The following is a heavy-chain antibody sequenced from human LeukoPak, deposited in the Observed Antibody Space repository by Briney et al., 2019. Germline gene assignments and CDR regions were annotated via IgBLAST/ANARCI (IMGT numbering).Heavy chain of an antibody. V-gene: IGHV3-21*06. D-gene: IGHD6-19*01. CDR2: ISSTSDYI. J-gene: IGHJ4*02. CDR3: ARGPSSGWGTFDF. CDR1: GFTFSSYS. Sequence: PGGSLRLSCVASGFTFSSYSMNWVRQAPGKGLEWVSAISSTSDYIYYADSVKGRFTISRDNAKNTLYLQMNSLTAEDTSVYFCARGPSSGWGTFDFWGQGTLVTVSS.